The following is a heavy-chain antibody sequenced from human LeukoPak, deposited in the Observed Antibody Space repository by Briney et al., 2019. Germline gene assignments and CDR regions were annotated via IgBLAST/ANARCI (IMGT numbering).Heavy chain of an antibody. D-gene: IGHD2-2*01. V-gene: IGHV1-24*01. Sequence: GASVKVSCKVSGYTLTELSMHWVRQAPGKGLEWMGGFNPEDGETIYAQKFQGRVTMTEDTSTDTAYMELSSLRSEDMAVYYCATGPQNRYCSSTSCYYFDYWGQGTLVTVSS. CDR1: GYTLTELS. CDR3: ATGPQNRYCSSTSCYYFDY. J-gene: IGHJ4*02. CDR2: FNPEDGET.